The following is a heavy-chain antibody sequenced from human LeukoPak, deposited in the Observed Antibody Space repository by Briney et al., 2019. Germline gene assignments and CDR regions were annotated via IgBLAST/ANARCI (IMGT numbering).Heavy chain of an antibody. D-gene: IGHD2-15*01. CDR2: ISGSGGST. J-gene: IGHJ5*02. Sequence: GGSLRLSCAASGFTFSSYAMSWVRQAPGKGLEWVSAISGSGGSTYYADSVKGRFTISRDNSKNTPYLQMNSLRAEDTAVYYCAKDSNSGYCSGGSCYSGVNWFDPWGQGTLVTVSS. CDR1: GFTFSSYA. V-gene: IGHV3-23*01. CDR3: AKDSNSGYCSGGSCYSGVNWFDP.